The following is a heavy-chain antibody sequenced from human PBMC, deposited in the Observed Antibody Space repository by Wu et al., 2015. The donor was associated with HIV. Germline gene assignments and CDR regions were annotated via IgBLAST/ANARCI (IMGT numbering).Heavy chain of an antibody. CDR2: INPNSGGT. D-gene: IGHD6-19*01. V-gene: IGHV1-2*02. J-gene: IGHJ6*02. CDR3: ARPAYSSGWSDYYYYVMDV. Sequence: QVQLVQSGAEVKKPGASVKVSCKASGYTFTGYYMHWVRQAPGQGLEWMGWINPNSGGTNYAQKFQGRVTMTRDTSISSAYMELTRLRSDDTAVYYCARPAYSSGWSDYYYYVMDVWGQGTTVHRLL. CDR1: GYTFTGYY.